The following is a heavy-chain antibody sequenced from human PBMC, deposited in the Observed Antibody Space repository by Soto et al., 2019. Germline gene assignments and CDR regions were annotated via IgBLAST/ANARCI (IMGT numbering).Heavy chain of an antibody. CDR1: GDSLSNNSAA. J-gene: IGHJ4*02. Sequence: SQTLSLTSVISGDSLSNNSAAWNWIRQSPSRGLGWLGKTYYRSRWYNHYAESVKSRITINPDTSKNQFSLHLKSVPPEDSVVYSCARDQVIVATMAHWGQGTLVTVSP. D-gene: IGHD5-12*01. CDR2: TYYRSRWYN. CDR3: ARDQVIVATMAH. V-gene: IGHV6-1*01.